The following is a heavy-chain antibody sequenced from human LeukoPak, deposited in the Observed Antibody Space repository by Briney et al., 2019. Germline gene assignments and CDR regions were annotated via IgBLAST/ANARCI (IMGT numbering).Heavy chain of an antibody. CDR3: AKLHTTGTPNGDY. D-gene: IGHD1-1*01. CDR1: GFTFSSYG. J-gene: IGHJ4*02. V-gene: IGHV3-30*02. Sequence: GGSLRPSCAASGFTFSSYGMHWVRQAPGKGLEWVAFIRYDGSNKYYADSVKGRFTISRDNSKNTLYLQMNSLRAEDTAVYYCAKLHTTGTPNGDYWGQGTLVTVSS. CDR2: IRYDGSNK.